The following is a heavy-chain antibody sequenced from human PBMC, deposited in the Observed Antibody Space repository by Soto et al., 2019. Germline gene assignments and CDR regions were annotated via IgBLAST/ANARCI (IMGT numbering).Heavy chain of an antibody. J-gene: IGHJ4*02. D-gene: IGHD6-19*01. Sequence: QVQLHESGPGLVKPSQTLSLTCTVSGVSISRGAHYWSWIRHYPGKGLEWIGYIYHGGNTDYNSSLKTRVAISLDTSKNQFSLKLSSVTVADTALYYCARHADSSGWHVDNWGKGTLVTVS. V-gene: IGHV4-31*03. CDR3: ARHADSSGWHVDN. CDR1: GVSISRGAHY. CDR2: IYHGGNT.